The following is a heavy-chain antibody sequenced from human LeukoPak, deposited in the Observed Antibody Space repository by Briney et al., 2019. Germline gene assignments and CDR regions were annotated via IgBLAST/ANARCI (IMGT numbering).Heavy chain of an antibody. CDR1: GGSFSGYY. J-gene: IGHJ3*02. Sequence: SETLSLTCAVYGGSFSGYYWSWIRQPPGKGLEWIGEINHSGSTNYNPSLKSRVTISVDTSKNQFSLKLSSVTAADTAVYYCAPRPYYGSGSYYMGGSDIWGQGTMVTVSS. V-gene: IGHV4-34*01. CDR3: APRPYYGSGSYYMGGSDI. CDR2: INHSGST. D-gene: IGHD3-10*01.